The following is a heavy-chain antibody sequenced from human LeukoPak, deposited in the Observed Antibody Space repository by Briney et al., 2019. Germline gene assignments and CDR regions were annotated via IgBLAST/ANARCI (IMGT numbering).Heavy chain of an antibody. CDR1: GFTLSSNW. CDR3: VKYSSGWN. D-gene: IGHD6-19*01. Sequence: PGGSLRLSCAASGFTLSSNWMHWVRQAPGKGLVWVSRINNDGSSTSYADSVKGRFTIPRDNAKDTLFLQMNSLRAEDTAVYYCVKYSSGWNWGQGTLVTVSS. CDR2: INNDGSST. J-gene: IGHJ4*02. V-gene: IGHV3-74*01.